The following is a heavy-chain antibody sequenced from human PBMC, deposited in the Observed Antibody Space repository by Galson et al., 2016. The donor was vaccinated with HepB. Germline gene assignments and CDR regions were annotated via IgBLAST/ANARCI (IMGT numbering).Heavy chain of an antibody. D-gene: IGHD3-10*01. CDR3: ARGPLWFGDIDS. V-gene: IGHV4-59*01. Sequence: SETLSLTCTVSGSSISSYFWSWIRQPPGKGLEWIGYIFDTGSTKYNPSLESRVTISVGTSKKQFSLKLNSVTAVDTAVYYCARGPLWFGDIDSWGQGTLVTVSP. CDR1: GSSISSYF. CDR2: IFDTGST. J-gene: IGHJ4*02.